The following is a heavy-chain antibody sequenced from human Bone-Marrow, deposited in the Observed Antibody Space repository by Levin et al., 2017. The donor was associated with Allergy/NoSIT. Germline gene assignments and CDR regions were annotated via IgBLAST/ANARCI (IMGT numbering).Heavy chain of an antibody. V-gene: IGHV5-51*01. D-gene: IGHD1-1*01. J-gene: IGHJ4*02. CDR3: ARLGNWNPYYFDN. CDR1: GYSFNTYW. CDR2: IYPGDSDT. Sequence: GGSLRLSCKASGYSFNTYWIGWVRHMPGKGLEWMGIIYPGDSDTRYSPSFQGQVTISAEKYTTTAYLQWTSLRASDTAMYFCARLGNWNPYYFDNWGQGTLVTVSS.